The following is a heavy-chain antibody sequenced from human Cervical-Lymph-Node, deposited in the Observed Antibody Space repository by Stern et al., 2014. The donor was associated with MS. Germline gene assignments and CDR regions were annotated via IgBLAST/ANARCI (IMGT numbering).Heavy chain of an antibody. CDR3: AKDRGSGWSLDY. D-gene: IGHD6-19*01. CDR1: GFTFSTYG. CDR2: TSYDGKNE. Sequence: VQLVESGGGVVQPGRSLRLSCAGSGFTFSTYGMHWVRQAPGKGLEWVAVTSYDGKNEDYVDSVKGRFTISRDNSKNTLYLQMNRLRAEDTAVYYCAKDRGSGWSLDYWGQGTLVTVS. V-gene: IGHV3-30*18. J-gene: IGHJ4*02.